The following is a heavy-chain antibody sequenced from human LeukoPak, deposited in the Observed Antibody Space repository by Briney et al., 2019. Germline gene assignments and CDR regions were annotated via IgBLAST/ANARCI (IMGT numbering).Heavy chain of an antibody. J-gene: IGHJ3*02. CDR1: GFTFSSYA. D-gene: IGHD2-15*01. V-gene: IGHV3-23*01. CDR2: ISGSGGST. CDR3: AKDFGRYCSGGSCFPPDAFDI. Sequence: PGGSLRLSCAASGFTFSSYAMSWVRQAPGKGLEWVSAISGSGGSTYYADSVKGRFTISRDNSKNTLYLQMNSLRAEDTAVYYRAKDFGRYCSGGSCFPPDAFDIWGQGTMVTVSS.